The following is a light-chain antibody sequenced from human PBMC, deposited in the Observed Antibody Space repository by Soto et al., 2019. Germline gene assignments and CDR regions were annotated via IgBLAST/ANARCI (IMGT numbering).Light chain of an antibody. CDR3: QQCNSFPWT. CDR2: DAS. CDR1: QSITTW. Sequence: DIQMTQSPSTLSASVGDRVVITCRASQSITTWSAWYQQKPAKAPKLLIYDASSLESGVPSRFSGSGSGTEFTLTISSLQPDDFATYYCQQCNSFPWTFGLGTKVDIK. J-gene: IGKJ1*01. V-gene: IGKV1-5*01.